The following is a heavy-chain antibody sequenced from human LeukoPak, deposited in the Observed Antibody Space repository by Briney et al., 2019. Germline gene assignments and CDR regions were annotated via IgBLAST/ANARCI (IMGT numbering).Heavy chain of an antibody. V-gene: IGHV3-74*01. Sequence: PGGSLRLSCAASGFSFSSYWMHWVRQAPEKGLVWVACLNSDGSDTRYADSVKGRFTISRDNGKNTLYLLMNSLRAEDTAVYHCAREPKDVVPRDYWGQGTLVTVSS. CDR1: GFSFSSYW. D-gene: IGHD2-21*01. J-gene: IGHJ4*02. CDR3: AREPKDVVPRDY. CDR2: LNSDGSDT.